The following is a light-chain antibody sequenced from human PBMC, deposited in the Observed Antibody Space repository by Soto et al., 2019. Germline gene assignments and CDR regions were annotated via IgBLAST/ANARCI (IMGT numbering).Light chain of an antibody. CDR3: LLNYSGARV. V-gene: IGLV7-46*01. CDR2: DIS. CDR1: TGGVTSDHH. J-gene: IGLJ3*02. Sequence: QAVVTQEPSLTASPGGTVTLTCGSSTGGVTSDHHPYWFQQKPGQAPRTLIYDISVKHSWTPDRFSGSLLGGKAALTLSGAQPEDEAEYYCLLNYSGARVFGGGTKLTVL.